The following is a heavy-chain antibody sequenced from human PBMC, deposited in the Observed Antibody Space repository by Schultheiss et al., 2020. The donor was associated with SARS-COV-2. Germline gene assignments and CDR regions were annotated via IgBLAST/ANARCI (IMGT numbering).Heavy chain of an antibody. Sequence: GGSLRLSCAASGFTFSSYAMHWVRQAPGKGLEWVAVISYDGSNEYYADSVKGRFTISRDNPKNTLYLQMNSLRAEDTAVYYCARDRLSSWYYYAMDVWGQGTTVTVSS. CDR3: ARDRLSSWYYYAMDV. D-gene: IGHD3-16*02. J-gene: IGHJ6*02. CDR2: ISYDGSNE. CDR1: GFTFSSYA. V-gene: IGHV3-30*07.